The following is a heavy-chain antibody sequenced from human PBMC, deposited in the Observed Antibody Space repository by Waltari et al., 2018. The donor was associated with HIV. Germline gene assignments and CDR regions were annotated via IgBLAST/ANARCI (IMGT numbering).Heavy chain of an antibody. V-gene: IGHV1-2*02. CDR3: ARDRARTTDYYYYGMDV. CDR2: INPNSGGT. J-gene: IGHJ6*02. CDR1: GYTLPAYS. Sequence: QVQLVQSGAEVKKPGASVQVSCKASGYTLPAYSIHSVRQAPGQGLEWMGWINPNSGGTNYAQKFQGRVTMTRDTSISTAYMELSRLRSDDTAVYYCARDRARTTDYYYYGMDVWGQGTTVTVSS. D-gene: IGHD1-7*01.